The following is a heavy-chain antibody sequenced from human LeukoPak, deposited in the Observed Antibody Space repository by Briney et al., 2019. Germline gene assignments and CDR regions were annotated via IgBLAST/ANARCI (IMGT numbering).Heavy chain of an antibody. Sequence: SETLSLTCTVSGGSISTYYWSWIRQHPGKGLEWIGYIYYSGSTYYNPSLKSRVTISVDTSKNQFSLKLSSVTAADTAVYYCARGLPFLYFDYWGQGTLVTVSS. CDR1: GGSISTYY. D-gene: IGHD3-3*01. CDR2: IYYSGST. V-gene: IGHV4-59*06. J-gene: IGHJ4*02. CDR3: ARGLPFLYFDY.